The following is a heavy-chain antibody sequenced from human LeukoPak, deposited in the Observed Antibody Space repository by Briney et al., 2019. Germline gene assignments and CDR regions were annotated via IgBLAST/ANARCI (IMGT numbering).Heavy chain of an antibody. V-gene: IGHV4-59*08. CDR1: GASSSDYY. CDR2: VHDSGST. Sequence: PSETLSLTCTVSGASSSDYYWSWIRQPPGKGLEWIAYVHDSGSTNYNFSLKSRVTISADTSKNQYSLKLSSVTAADTAVYYCARGSGSYHSRLDSWGQGTLVTVS. D-gene: IGHD1-26*01. J-gene: IGHJ4*02. CDR3: ARGSGSYHSRLDS.